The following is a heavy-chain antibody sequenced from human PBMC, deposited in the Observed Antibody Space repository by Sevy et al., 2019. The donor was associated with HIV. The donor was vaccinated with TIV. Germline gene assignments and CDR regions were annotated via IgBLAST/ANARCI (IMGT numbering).Heavy chain of an antibody. V-gene: IGHV3-23*01. J-gene: IGHJ3*02. D-gene: IGHD2-2*01. CDR3: AKDIPDIVVVPADIDAFDI. CDR2: ISGSGGST. CDR1: GFTFSSYD. Sequence: GESLKISCAASGFTFSSYDMSWVRQAPGKGLEWVSAISGSGGSTYYADSVKGRFTISRDNSKNTLYLQMNSLRAEDTAVYYCAKDIPDIVVVPADIDAFDIWGQGTMVTVSS.